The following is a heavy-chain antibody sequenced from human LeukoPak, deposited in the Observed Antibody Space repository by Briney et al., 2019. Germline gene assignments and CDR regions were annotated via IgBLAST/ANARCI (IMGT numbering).Heavy chain of an antibody. CDR1: GDSISSSSYY. Sequence: PSETLSLTCTVSGDSISSSSYYWGWIRQPPGKGLEWIGSIYYSGSTYYNPSLKSRVTISVDTSKNQFSLKLSSVTAADTAVYYCARRGGGEWTHDYWGQGTLVTVSS. J-gene: IGHJ4*02. CDR3: ARRGGGEWTHDY. CDR2: IYYSGST. V-gene: IGHV4-39*01. D-gene: IGHD3-16*01.